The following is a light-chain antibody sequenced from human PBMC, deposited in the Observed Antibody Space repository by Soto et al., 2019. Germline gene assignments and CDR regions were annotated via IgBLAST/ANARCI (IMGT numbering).Light chain of an antibody. CDR3: SAYAGSNNVV. CDR1: SSDVGGYNY. CDR2: EVS. Sequence: QSALTQPPSASGSPGQSVTISCTGTSSDVGGYNYVSWYQQHPGKAPKLMIYEVSKRPSWVTDRFSGSKSGNTASLTVSGLQAEDEDDYYCSAYAGSNNVVFGGGTQLTVL. J-gene: IGLJ2*01. V-gene: IGLV2-8*01.